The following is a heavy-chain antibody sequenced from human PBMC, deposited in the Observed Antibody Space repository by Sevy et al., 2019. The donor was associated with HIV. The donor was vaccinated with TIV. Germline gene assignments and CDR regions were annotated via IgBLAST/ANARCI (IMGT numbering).Heavy chain of an antibody. CDR1: GFTFSSYT. D-gene: IGHD5-12*01. V-gene: IGHV3-21*01. CDR3: ATLAWLQFAYGMDV. CDR2: ISSSSDYI. J-gene: IGHJ6*02. Sequence: GGSLRLSCAASGFTFSSYTINWVRQAPGKGLEWVSSISSSSDYIYYADSVKGRFTISRDNAKNSLYLQMNSLRAEDTAVYYCATLAWLQFAYGMDVWGQGTTVTVSS.